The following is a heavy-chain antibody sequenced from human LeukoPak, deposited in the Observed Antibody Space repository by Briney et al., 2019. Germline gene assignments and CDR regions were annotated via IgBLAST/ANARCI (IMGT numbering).Heavy chain of an antibody. V-gene: IGHV3-53*01. CDR1: TLSVSYNY. CDR2: LFASGKT. D-gene: IGHD4-11*01. J-gene: IGHJ4*02. CDR3: AGSVYSQPDQ. Sequence: GGSLRFSCAASTLSVSYNYMNWVRHAPGKGLEWFALLFASGKTYYADSVKGRFTISGDPSKSTLHLQMNSLRFEDTALYFCAGSVYSQPDQWGQGTQVAVSS.